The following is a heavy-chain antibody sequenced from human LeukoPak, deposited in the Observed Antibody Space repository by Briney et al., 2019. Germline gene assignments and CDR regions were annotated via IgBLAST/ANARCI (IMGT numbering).Heavy chain of an antibody. D-gene: IGHD6-13*01. V-gene: IGHV3-11*01. Sequence: GGSLRLSCAASGFTFSDYYMSWIRQAPGKGLEWVSYISSSGSTIYYADSVKGRFTISRDNAKNSLYLQMNSLRAEDTAVYYCAKDRSIAAVGTSFDYWGQGTLVTVSS. J-gene: IGHJ4*02. CDR3: AKDRSIAAVGTSFDY. CDR2: ISSSGSTI. CDR1: GFTFSDYY.